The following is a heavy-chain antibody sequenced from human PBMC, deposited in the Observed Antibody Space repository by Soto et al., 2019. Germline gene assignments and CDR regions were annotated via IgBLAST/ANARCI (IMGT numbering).Heavy chain of an antibody. CDR2: IKQDGSEK. D-gene: IGHD1-26*01. J-gene: IGHJ6*02. Sequence: PGGSLRLSCAASGFTFSSYWMSWVRQAPGKGLEWVANIKQDGSEKYYVDSVKGRFTISRDNAENSLYLQMNSLRAEDTAVYYCAREKWELLGEGPYYYYGMDVWGQGTTVTVSS. CDR1: GFTFSSYW. CDR3: AREKWELLGEGPYYYYGMDV. V-gene: IGHV3-7*05.